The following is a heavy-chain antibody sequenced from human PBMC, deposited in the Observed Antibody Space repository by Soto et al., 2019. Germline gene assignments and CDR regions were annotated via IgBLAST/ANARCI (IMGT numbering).Heavy chain of an antibody. CDR3: PRDLWGYCGTDCYPLDV. V-gene: IGHV4-59*01. D-gene: IGHD2-21*02. CDR1: GGSIRGYY. Sequence: SGTLSLTCTVSGGSIRGYYWSWIRQPPGKGLEWIGYMYNTGGTVYNPSFKSRVTISVDTAKNQSSLKLNSVTAADTAVYYCPRDLWGYCGTDCYPLDVWGQGTTVTVS. J-gene: IGHJ6*02. CDR2: MYNTGGT.